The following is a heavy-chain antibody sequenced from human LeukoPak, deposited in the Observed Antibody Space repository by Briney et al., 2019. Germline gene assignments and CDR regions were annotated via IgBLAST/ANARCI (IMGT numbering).Heavy chain of an antibody. D-gene: IGHD2-15*01. V-gene: IGHV4-34*01. CDR2: INHSGST. CDR3: ARHRREVVVVIAATTGDYYFDY. Sequence: SETLSLTCAVYGGSFSGYYWSWIRQPPGKGLELIGEINHSGSTNYNPSLESRLSISVDTSKNQFSLKLTSVTAADTAVYYCARHRREVVVVIAATTGDYYFDYWGQGTLVTVSS. J-gene: IGHJ4*02. CDR1: GGSFSGYY.